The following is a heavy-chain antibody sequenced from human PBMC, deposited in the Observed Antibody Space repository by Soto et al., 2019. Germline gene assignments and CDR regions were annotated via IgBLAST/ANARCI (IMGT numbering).Heavy chain of an antibody. J-gene: IGHJ4*02. CDR2: ISYEGRNK. Sequence: GGSLRLSCAVSGFTFSLYGMHWVRQAPGKGLEWVAFISYEGRNKYYADSVKGRFTISRDNSKNTLSLQMESLRPEDTAVYYCAKGRDSTLLRWQYFDNWRQGTQVTVSS. CDR1: GFTFSLYG. V-gene: IGHV3-30*18. CDR3: AKGRDSTLLRWQYFDN. D-gene: IGHD4-17*01.